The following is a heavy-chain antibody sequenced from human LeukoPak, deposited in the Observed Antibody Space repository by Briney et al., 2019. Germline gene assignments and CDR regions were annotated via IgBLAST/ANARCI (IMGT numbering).Heavy chain of an antibody. CDR1: GFTFDDYA. D-gene: IGHD3-10*01. J-gene: IGHJ3*02. CDR2: ISWNSGSI. CDR3: ARDRGAVEVRAISVAFDI. Sequence: GRSLRLSCAASGFTFDDYAMHWVRQAPGKGLEWVSGISWNSGSIGYADSVKGRFTISRDNAKNSLYLQMNSLRAEDTAVYYCARDRGAVEVRAISVAFDIWGQGTMVTVSS. V-gene: IGHV3-9*01.